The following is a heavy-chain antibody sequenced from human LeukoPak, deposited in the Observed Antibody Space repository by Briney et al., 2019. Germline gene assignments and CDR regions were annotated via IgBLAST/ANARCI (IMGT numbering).Heavy chain of an antibody. Sequence: PGGSLRLSCAASGFTVSSNYMSWVRQAPGKGLEWVSVIYSGGNTYYADSVKDRFTISRDNSKNTLYLQMNSLRAEDTAVYYCARVGGGWDRPFDYWGQGTLVTVSS. CDR1: GFTVSSNY. CDR3: ARVGGGWDRPFDY. V-gene: IGHV3-66*01. D-gene: IGHD6-19*01. CDR2: IYSGGNT. J-gene: IGHJ4*02.